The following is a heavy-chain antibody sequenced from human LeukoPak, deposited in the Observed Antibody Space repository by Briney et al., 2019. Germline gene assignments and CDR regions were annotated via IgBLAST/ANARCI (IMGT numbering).Heavy chain of an antibody. CDR1: GGSISSGGYS. V-gene: IGHV4-30-2*02. J-gene: IGHJ5*02. CDR2: IYHSGST. CDR3: ARSRAFNSGAFDP. Sequence: SETLSLTCAVSGGSISSGGYSWSWIRQPPGKGLEWIGYIYHSGSTYYNPSLKSRVTISVDRSKNQFSLRLNSVTAADTAVYYCARSRAFNSGAFDPWGQGSLVTVSS. D-gene: IGHD1-26*01.